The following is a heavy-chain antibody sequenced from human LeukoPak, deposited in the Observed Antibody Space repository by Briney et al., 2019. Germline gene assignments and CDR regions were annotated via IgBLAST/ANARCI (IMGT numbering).Heavy chain of an antibody. D-gene: IGHD2-2*01. Sequence: PSETLSLTCTVSGGSISSGGYYWSWLRQHPGKGLEWIGYIYYSGSTYYNPSLKSRVTISVDTSKNQFSLKLSSVTAADTAVYYCARDMDCSSTSCYSSHAFDIWGQGTMVTVSS. CDR2: IYYSGST. CDR3: ARDMDCSSTSCYSSHAFDI. J-gene: IGHJ3*02. V-gene: IGHV4-31*03. CDR1: GGSISSGGYY.